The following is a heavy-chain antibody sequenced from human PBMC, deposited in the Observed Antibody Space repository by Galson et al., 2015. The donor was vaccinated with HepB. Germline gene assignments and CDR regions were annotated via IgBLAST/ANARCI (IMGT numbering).Heavy chain of an antibody. V-gene: IGHV5-10-1*01. CDR3: ARHADDGHADF. J-gene: IGHJ4*02. D-gene: IGHD3-3*01. CDR1: GYTFMNYW. Sequence: QSGAEVKIPGESLTISCKGSGYTFMNYWITWVRQMPGKGLEWMGRIDPSNSYTNFRPAFQGHVTISVDKSTSTAYLQWNSLKASDPAMYYGARHADDGHADFWGQGTLVTVPS. CDR2: IDPSNSYT.